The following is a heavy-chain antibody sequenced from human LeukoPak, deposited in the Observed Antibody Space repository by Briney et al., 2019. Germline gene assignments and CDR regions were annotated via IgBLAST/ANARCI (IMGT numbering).Heavy chain of an antibody. V-gene: IGHV4-61*02. CDR2: IYTSGST. Sequence: SETLSLTCTVSGGSISSGSYYWSWIRQPAGKGLEWIGRIYTSGSTNYNPSLKSRVTISVDTSKNQFSLKLSSVTAADTAVYYCARARGSGYPGVWGQGTLVTVSS. J-gene: IGHJ4*02. CDR1: GGSISSGSYY. CDR3: ARARGSGYPGV. D-gene: IGHD3-22*01.